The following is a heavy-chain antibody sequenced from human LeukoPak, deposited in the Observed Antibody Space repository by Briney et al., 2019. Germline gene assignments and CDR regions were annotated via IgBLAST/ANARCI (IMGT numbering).Heavy chain of an antibody. CDR1: GYIFNTNG. J-gene: IGHJ5*01. Sequence: ASVKVSYKASGYIFNTNGLSWVRQARGQGLEWMGWINANTGSTNYAEIFQGRVHMTTDTSTATAYMELTSLRSDDTATYYCARDAFQGSSWSNWFDSWGQGTLVIVSS. CDR3: ARDAFQGSSWSNWFDS. V-gene: IGHV1-18*01. D-gene: IGHD6-13*01. CDR2: INANTGST.